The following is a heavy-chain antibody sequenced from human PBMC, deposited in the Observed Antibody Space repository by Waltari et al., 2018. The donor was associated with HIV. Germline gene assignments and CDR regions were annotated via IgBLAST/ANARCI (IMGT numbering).Heavy chain of an antibody. D-gene: IGHD1-26*01. Sequence: QLQLQESGPGLVKPSETLSLTCTVQGEYSRRSPYYWGWIRQPPGKGLEWIGSVYYLGSTYYSPSLKSRVTISLDTSKNRFSLKLNSVTAADTAVYYCARTYTGSSQYFQLWGQGTLVTVSS. CDR3: ARTYTGSSQYFQL. CDR1: GEYSRRSPYY. CDR2: VYYLGST. V-gene: IGHV4-39*01. J-gene: IGHJ1*01.